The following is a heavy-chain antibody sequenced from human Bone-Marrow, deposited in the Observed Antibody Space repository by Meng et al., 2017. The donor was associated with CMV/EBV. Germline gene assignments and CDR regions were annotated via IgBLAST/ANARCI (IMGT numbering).Heavy chain of an antibody. CDR2: ISYDGSNK. CDR1: GFTFSSYA. CDR3: AREADYYYGMDV. Sequence: GGSLRLSCAASGFTFSSYAMHWVRQDPGKGLEWVAVISYDGSNKYYADSVKGRFTISRDNSKNTLYLQMNSLRAEDTAVYDCAREADYYYGMDVWGQGTTVTVSS. J-gene: IGHJ6*02. V-gene: IGHV3-30-3*01.